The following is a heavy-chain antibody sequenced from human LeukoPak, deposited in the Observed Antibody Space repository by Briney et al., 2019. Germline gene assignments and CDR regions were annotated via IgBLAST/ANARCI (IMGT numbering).Heavy chain of an antibody. CDR3: AANSADYNTLGSSYKV. J-gene: IGHJ4*02. CDR2: ISYSGTT. V-gene: IGHV4-39*02. Sequence: KTSETLSLTCTVSSASISSSPYYWAWIRQSPGKGLEWIGSISYSGTTYYNPSLMSRVSISVDTSKNHFPLKLSSVTAADTAVYYCAANSADYNTLGSSYKVWGQGTLVTVSS. CDR1: SASISSSPYY. D-gene: IGHD3-10*01.